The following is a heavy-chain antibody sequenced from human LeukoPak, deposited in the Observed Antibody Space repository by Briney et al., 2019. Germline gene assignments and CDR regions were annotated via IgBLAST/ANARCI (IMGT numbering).Heavy chain of an antibody. V-gene: IGHV4-30-4*01. CDR3: ARDAEIWGSYRLPL. J-gene: IGHJ4*02. Sequence: SQTLSLTCTVSGGSISSGDYYWSWIRQPPGXXXXXXGYIYYSGSTYYNPSLKSRVTISVDTSKNQFSLKLSSVTAADTAVYYCARDAEIWGSYRLPLWGQGTLVTVSS. CDR1: GGSISSGDYY. D-gene: IGHD3-16*02. CDR2: IYYSGST.